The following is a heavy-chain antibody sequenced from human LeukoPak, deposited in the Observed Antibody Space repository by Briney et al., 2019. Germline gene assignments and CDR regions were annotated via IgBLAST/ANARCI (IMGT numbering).Heavy chain of an antibody. CDR2: IIPILGIA. CDR3: ARVRPDIVVVPAAMKAFDI. D-gene: IGHD2-2*01. V-gene: IGHV1-69*04. Sequence: ASVKVSCKASGGTFSSYAISWVRQAPGQGLEWMGRIIPILGIANYAQKFQGRVTITADKSTSTAYMELSSLRSEDTAVYYCARVRPDIVVVPAAMKAFDIWGQGTMVTVSS. J-gene: IGHJ3*02. CDR1: GGTFSSYA.